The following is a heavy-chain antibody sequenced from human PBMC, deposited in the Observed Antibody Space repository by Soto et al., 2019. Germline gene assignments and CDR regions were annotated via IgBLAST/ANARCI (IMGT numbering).Heavy chain of an antibody. V-gene: IGHV3-30*03. D-gene: IGHD3-22*01. CDR1: GFTFSSYG. CDR2: ISYDGSNK. Sequence: GGSLRLSCAASGFTFSSYGMHWVRQAPGKGLEWVAVISYDGSNKYYADSVKGRFTISRDNSKNTLYLQMNSLRAEDTAVYYCATSQGLYYYDSSGYSIRFDYWGQGTLVTVSS. J-gene: IGHJ4*02. CDR3: ATSQGLYYYDSSGYSIRFDY.